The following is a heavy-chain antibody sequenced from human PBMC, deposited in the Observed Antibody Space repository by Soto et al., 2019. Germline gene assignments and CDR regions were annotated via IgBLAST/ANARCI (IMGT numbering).Heavy chain of an antibody. D-gene: IGHD1-26*01. CDR2: IIPIFGTA. J-gene: IGHJ6*02. CDR1: GGTFSSYA. Sequence: GASVKVSCKASGGTFSSYAISWVRQAPGQGLEWMGGIIPIFGTANYAQKFQGRVTITADESTSTAYMELSSLRSEDTAVYYCARRGGPPDYYYYGMDVWGRGTTVTVSS. CDR3: ARRGGPPDYYYYGMDV. V-gene: IGHV1-69*13.